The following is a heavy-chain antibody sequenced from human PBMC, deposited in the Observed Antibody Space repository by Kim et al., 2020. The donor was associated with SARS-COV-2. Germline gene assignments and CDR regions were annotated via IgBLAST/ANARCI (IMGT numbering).Heavy chain of an antibody. CDR3: ARRGDYGGHFDY. D-gene: IGHD4-17*01. J-gene: IGHJ4*02. V-gene: IGHV3-66*01. Sequence: YYADSVKGRFTIPRDNSKNTLYLQMNSLRAEDTAVYYCARRGDYGGHFDYWGQGTLVTVSS.